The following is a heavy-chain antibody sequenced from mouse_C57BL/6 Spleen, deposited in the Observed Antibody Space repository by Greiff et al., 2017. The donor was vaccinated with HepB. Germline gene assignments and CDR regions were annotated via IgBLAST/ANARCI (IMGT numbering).Heavy chain of an antibody. CDR3: ARYNYDYDPFAY. D-gene: IGHD2-4*01. J-gene: IGHJ3*01. V-gene: IGHV1-61*01. CDR1: GYTFTSYW. CDR2: IYPSDSET. Sequence: VQLQQPGAELVRPGSSVKLSCKASGYTFTSYWMDWVKQRPGQGLEWIGNIYPSDSETHYNQKFKDKATLTVDKSSSTAYMQLSSLTSEDSAVYYCARYNYDYDPFAYWGQGTLVTVSA.